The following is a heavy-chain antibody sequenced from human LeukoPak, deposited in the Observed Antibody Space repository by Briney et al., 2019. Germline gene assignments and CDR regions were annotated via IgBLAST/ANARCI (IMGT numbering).Heavy chain of an antibody. V-gene: IGHV5-10-1*01. Sequence: GESLKISFKGSGYSFTSYWISWVRQMPGKGLGGMGRIDPSDSYTNYSPSFKGHVTISADKSISTAYLQWSSMKASETAMYYCARTYYYDSSGYYNPFDIWGQGTMVTVSS. D-gene: IGHD3-22*01. CDR2: IDPSDSYT. J-gene: IGHJ3*02. CDR1: GYSFTSYW. CDR3: ARTYYYDSSGYYNPFDI.